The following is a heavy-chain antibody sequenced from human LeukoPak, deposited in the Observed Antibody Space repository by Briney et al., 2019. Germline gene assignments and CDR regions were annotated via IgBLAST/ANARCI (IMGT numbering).Heavy chain of an antibody. J-gene: IGHJ6*02. CDR3: ARSIGLTGGGVDV. V-gene: IGHV3-48*03. Sequence: TRGSLRLSCAASGFSFRSYSMDWVRQAPGKGLEWVSYITNGGSTIHHADSVKGRFTISRDNAKKTLYLQMNSLRAEDTAVYYCARSIGLTGGGVDVWGQGTTVTVSS. CDR2: ITNGGSTI. D-gene: IGHD3-9*01. CDR1: GFSFRSYS.